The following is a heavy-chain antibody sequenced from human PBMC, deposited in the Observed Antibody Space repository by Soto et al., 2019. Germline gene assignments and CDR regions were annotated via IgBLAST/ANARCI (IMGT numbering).Heavy chain of an antibody. Sequence: EVQLVESGGGLVQPGGSLILSCAASGFSFSIYWMHWVRQAPGKGLVWVSRIITDGSSTSYADSVKGRFTISRDNAKNTLYLQMNSLRAEDTAVYYCATRLATRGYYMDAWGKGTTVTVSS. V-gene: IGHV3-74*01. CDR2: IITDGSST. CDR3: ATRLATRGYYMDA. CDR1: GFSFSIYW. D-gene: IGHD5-12*01. J-gene: IGHJ6*03.